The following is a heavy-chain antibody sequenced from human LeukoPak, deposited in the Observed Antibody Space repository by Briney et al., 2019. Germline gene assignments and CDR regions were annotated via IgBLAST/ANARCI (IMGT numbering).Heavy chain of an antibody. CDR1: GFTFSNYG. CDR3: ATSQFWSALTFDD. V-gene: IGHV3-30*02. Sequence: PGGSLRLSCAASGFTFSNYGMHWVRQAPGKGLEWVSFIRFDGSDKYYPDSLKGRFTISRDNSKTTLYMQMNSLRAEDTAVYYCATSQFWSALTFDDWGQGTLVTVSS. D-gene: IGHD3-3*02. J-gene: IGHJ5*02. CDR2: IRFDGSDK.